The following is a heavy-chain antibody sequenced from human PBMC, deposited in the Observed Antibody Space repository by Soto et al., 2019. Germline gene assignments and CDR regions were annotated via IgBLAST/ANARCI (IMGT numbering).Heavy chain of an antibody. D-gene: IGHD7-27*01. CDR3: ARDLGKLITPEQ. V-gene: IGHV4-31*03. CDR2: IFHTGNT. J-gene: IGHJ1*01. Sequence: SETLSLTCTVSGGSIRSGGYNWSWIRQLPGKGLEWIGYIFHTGNTYYNPSLKSRVTISVDTSQNQFSLRLSSVAAADTALYYCARDLGKLITPEQWGQGVLVTVSS. CDR1: GGSIRSGGYN.